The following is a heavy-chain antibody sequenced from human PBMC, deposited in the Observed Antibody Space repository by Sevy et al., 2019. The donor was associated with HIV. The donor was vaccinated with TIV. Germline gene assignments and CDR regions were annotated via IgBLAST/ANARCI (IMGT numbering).Heavy chain of an antibody. CDR2: IYGTGGVT. CDR3: TRNGGAFDNGFDP. CDR1: GFTFANYA. D-gene: IGHD2-8*01. Sequence: GGSLRLSCKPSGFTFANYAMNWVRQAPGKGLEWVSTIYGTGGVTYYADSVKGRFTISRDNAKNSLNLQMNSLRAEDTAVYYCTRNGGAFDNGFDPWGQGTLVTVSS. V-gene: IGHV3-23*01. J-gene: IGHJ5*02.